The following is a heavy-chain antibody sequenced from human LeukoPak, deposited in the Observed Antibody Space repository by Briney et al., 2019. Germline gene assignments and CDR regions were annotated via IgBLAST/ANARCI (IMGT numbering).Heavy chain of an antibody. CDR2: ISSSSSYI. CDR1: GFTFSSYS. Sequence: GGSLRLSCAASGFTFSSYSMNWVRHAPGKGLEWVSSISSSSSYIYYADSVKGRFTISRDNAKNSLYLQMNSLRAEDTAVYYCARPLYASYYYGMDVWGQGTTVTVSS. V-gene: IGHV3-21*01. CDR3: ARPLYASYYYGMDV. D-gene: IGHD2-2*02. J-gene: IGHJ6*02.